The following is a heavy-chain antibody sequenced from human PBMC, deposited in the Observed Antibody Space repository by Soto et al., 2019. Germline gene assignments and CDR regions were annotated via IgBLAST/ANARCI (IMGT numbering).Heavy chain of an antibody. J-gene: IGHJ6*02. D-gene: IGHD2-2*01. CDR2: ISYDGRNK. V-gene: IGHV3-30*18. Sequence: PGGSRSLSWPAPEFTFGSYGSHGVGQAPGKGLEWGAVISYDGRNKYYAAPVKGRSTTSRDNSKNTLYLKMNSLRAEDTAVYSGAKDRHEVVPPATYYVMDVWGQGTTVTVSS. CDR3: AKDRHEVVPPATYYVMDV. CDR1: EFTFGSYG.